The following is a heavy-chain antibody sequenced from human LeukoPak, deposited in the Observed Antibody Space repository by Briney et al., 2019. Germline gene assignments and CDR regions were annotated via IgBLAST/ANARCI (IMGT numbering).Heavy chain of an antibody. D-gene: IGHD5-18*01. Sequence: GGSLRLSCAASGFTFSSYWMSWVRQAPGKGLEWGANIKQDGSEKYYVDSVKGRFTISRDNAKNSLYLQMNSLRAEDTAVYYCARDRDVDTAMVNDYWGQGTLVTVSS. CDR1: GFTFSSYW. CDR2: IKQDGSEK. V-gene: IGHV3-7*01. J-gene: IGHJ4*02. CDR3: ARDRDVDTAMVNDY.